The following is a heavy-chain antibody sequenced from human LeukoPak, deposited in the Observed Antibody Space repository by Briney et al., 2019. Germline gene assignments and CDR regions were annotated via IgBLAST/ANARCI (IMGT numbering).Heavy chain of an antibody. CDR3: ASWSMPTPYYYYYYMDV. J-gene: IGHJ6*03. CDR1: GYTFTDYY. V-gene: IGHV1-69-2*01. D-gene: IGHD2-2*01. CDR2: VDPEDGET. Sequence: PGASVTVSCKASGYTFTDYYMHWVQQAPGKGLEWMGRVDPEDGETIYAEKFQGRVTITADTSTDTAYMELSSLRSEDTAVYYCASWSMPTPYYYYYYMDVWGKGTTVTVSS.